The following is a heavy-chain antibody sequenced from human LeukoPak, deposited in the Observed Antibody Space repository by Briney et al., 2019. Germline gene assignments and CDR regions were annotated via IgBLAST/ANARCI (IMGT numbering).Heavy chain of an antibody. CDR1: GYTFTGYY. V-gene: IGHV1-2*02. CDR3: ARVGYCDSSGHPPPAANYYYYGMDV. Sequence: GASVKVSCKASGYTFTGYYMHWVRQAPGQGLEWMGWINPNSGGTNYAQKLQGRVTMTTDTSTSTAYMELRSLRSDDTAVYYCARVGYCDSSGHPPPAANYYYYGMDVWGQGTTVTVSS. D-gene: IGHD3-22*01. CDR2: INPNSGGT. J-gene: IGHJ6*02.